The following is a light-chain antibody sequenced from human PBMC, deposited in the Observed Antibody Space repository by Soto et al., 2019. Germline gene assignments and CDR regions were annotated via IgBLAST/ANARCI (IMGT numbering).Light chain of an antibody. V-gene: IGKV3-20*01. CDR3: QQYGSSPPYT. CDR2: AAS. J-gene: IGKJ2*01. CDR1: QSVSTKY. Sequence: EIVLTQSPGTLSLSPGERATLSCRASQSVSTKYLAWYQQKPGQAPRLLIYAASSRATGIPDRFSGSGSGTDFTLTINRLEPEDFAVYYCQQYGSSPPYTFGQGTKLEIK.